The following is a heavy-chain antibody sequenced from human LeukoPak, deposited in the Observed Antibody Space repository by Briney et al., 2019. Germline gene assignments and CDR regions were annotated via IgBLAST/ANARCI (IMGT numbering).Heavy chain of an antibody. V-gene: IGHV4-59*12. CDR3: ARDDIVVVPAANIYYYYGMDV. Sequence: PSETLSLTCTVSGGSISSYYWSWIRQPPGKGLEWIGYIYYSGSTNYNPSLKSRVTISVDTSKNQFSLKLSSVTAADTAVYYCARDDIVVVPAANIYYYYGMDVWGQGTTVTVSS. CDR2: IYYSGST. D-gene: IGHD2-2*01. J-gene: IGHJ6*02. CDR1: GGSISSYY.